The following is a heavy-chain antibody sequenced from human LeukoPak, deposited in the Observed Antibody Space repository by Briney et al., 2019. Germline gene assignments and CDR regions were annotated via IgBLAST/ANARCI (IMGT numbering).Heavy chain of an antibody. D-gene: IGHD5-18*01. V-gene: IGHV1-69*13. CDR2: IIPIFGTA. CDR3: ARVRDTAMALYYYGMDV. J-gene: IGHJ6*02. Sequence: SVKVSCKASGGTFSSYAISWVRQAPGQGLEWMGGIIPIFGTANYAQKFQGRVTITADESTSTAYMELSSLRSEDTAVYYCARVRDTAMALYYYGMDVWGQGTTVAVSS. CDR1: GGTFSSYA.